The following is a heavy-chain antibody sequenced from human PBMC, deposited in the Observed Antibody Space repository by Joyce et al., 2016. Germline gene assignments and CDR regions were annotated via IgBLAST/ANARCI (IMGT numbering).Heavy chain of an antibody. CDR2: IYYSWST. V-gene: IGHV4-39*07. Sequence: QLQLQESGPGLVKPSETLSLTCTGTGGSISSSSYYWGWIRQPQGKGLDWIGNIYYSWSTYYNPSLKSRVTISVDTSKNQFSLKLSSVTAADTAMYYCTRDGFLEWLGDDYWGQGTLVTVSS. CDR1: GGSISSSSYY. D-gene: IGHD3-3*01. J-gene: IGHJ4*02. CDR3: TRDGFLEWLGDDY.